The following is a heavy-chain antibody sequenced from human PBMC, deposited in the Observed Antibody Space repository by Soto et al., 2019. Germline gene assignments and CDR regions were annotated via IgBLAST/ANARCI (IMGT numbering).Heavy chain of an antibody. CDR2: IRNKGYGEST. D-gene: IGHD6-13*01. J-gene: IGHJ4*02. CDR1: GFIFGDYG. CDR3: TRFLAARFDF. V-gene: IGHV3-49*04. Sequence: PXGSLIISCTASGFIFGDYGMSWVRQAPGRGLDYIGLIRNKGYGESTEYAASVKGRFTISRDDSKNIVYLQMNSLKAEDTGVYFCTRFLAARFDFWGQGTLVNVSS.